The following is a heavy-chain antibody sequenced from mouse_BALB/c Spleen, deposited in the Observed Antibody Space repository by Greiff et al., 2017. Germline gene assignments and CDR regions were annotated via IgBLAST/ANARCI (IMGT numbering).Heavy chain of an antibody. D-gene: IGHD2-4*01. V-gene: IGHV5-6-3*01. CDR1: GFTFSSYG. CDR2: INSNGGST. J-gene: IGHJ3*01. CDR3: ARERALYYDYDGAWFAY. Sequence: DVHLVESGGGLVQPGGSLKLSCAASGFTFSSYGMSWVRQTPDKRLELVATINSNGGSTYYPDSVKGRFTISRDNAKNTLYLQMSSLKSEDTAMYYCARERALYYDYDGAWFAYWGQGTLVTVSA.